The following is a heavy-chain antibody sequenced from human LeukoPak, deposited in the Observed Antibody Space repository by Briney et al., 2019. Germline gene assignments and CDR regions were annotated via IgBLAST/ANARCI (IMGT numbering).Heavy chain of an antibody. CDR2: IRYDGSNK. CDR1: GFIFNTYF. J-gene: IGHJ3*02. CDR3: AKDGGSDPDSFEI. Sequence: PGGSLRLSCEVDGFIFNTYFMHWVRQAPGKGREWLAFIRYDGSNKNYADSVKGRSTICRDTTKHTLYLQMSSQSAEDTCVYYCAKDGGSDPDSFEIWGQGTMVTVSS. D-gene: IGHD2-15*01. V-gene: IGHV3-30*02.